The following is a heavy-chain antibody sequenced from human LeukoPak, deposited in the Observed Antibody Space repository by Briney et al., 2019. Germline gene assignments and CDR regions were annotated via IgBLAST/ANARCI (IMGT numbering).Heavy chain of an antibody. D-gene: IGHD5-24*01. J-gene: IGHJ5*02. CDR1: GGSCDDYY. CDR2: IHPHGIF. CDR3: ARGRDRSKAGDL. Sequence: SETLSLTCDVSGGSCDDYYCSWIRQPPGKGLKWIGEIHPHGIFYYNSSLMSRVTISIDTSKSQFSLRLTSVTAADTAFYYCARGRDRSKAGDLWGQGSLVTVSS. V-gene: IGHV4-34*01.